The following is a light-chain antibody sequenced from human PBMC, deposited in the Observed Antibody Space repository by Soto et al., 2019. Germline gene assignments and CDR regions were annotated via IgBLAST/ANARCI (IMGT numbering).Light chain of an antibody. CDR2: AAS. Sequence: EIVLTQSPGTLSLSPGERATLSCRASQSVSSSYLAWYQQKTGQAPSLLIYAASIRATSIPDRFSGSGSGTDFTLSISRLEPVDFPVYYCQEYGSSPPYTFGQGTKVEIK. CDR3: QEYGSSPPYT. V-gene: IGKV3-20*01. CDR1: QSVSSSY. J-gene: IGKJ2*01.